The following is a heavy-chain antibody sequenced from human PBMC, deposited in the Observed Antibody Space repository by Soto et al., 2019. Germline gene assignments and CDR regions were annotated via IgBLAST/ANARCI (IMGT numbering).Heavy chain of an antibody. CDR2: ISSSGSTI. Sequence: GGSLRLSCAASGFAFSDYYMSWIRQAPGKGLEWVSDISSSGSTIYYADSVKGRFTISRDNAKNSLYLQMNSLRAEDTAVYYCARGRIAVAGRAGGAFDIWGQRTMVTVSS. J-gene: IGHJ3*02. D-gene: IGHD6-19*01. CDR3: ARGRIAVAGRAGGAFDI. CDR1: GFAFSDYY. V-gene: IGHV3-11*04.